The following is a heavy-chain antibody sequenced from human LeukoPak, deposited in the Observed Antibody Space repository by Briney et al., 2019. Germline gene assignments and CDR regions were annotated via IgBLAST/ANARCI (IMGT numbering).Heavy chain of an antibody. J-gene: IGHJ4*02. CDR2: IIPIFGTA. V-gene: IGHV1-69*06. CDR1: GGTFSSYA. D-gene: IGHD3-10*01. Sequence: GSSVKVSCKASGGTFSSYAISWVRQAPGQGLEWMGGIIPIFGTANYAQKFQGRVTITADKSTSTAYMELSSLRSEDTAVYYCARERPSGSYYNDYWGQGTLVTVSS. CDR3: ARERPSGSYYNDY.